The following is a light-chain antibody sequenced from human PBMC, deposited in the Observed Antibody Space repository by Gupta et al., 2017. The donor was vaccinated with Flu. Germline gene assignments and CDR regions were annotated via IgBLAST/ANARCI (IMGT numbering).Light chain of an antibody. V-gene: IGKV3-11*01. CDR1: QSVSSY. CDR2: DAS. Sequence: GNLSLSPGERATLSGRASQSVSSYLAWYQQKPGQAPRLLIYDASNRATGIPARFSGSGSGTDFTLTISSLETEDFAVYYCQQRSNWPAITFGQGTRLEIK. J-gene: IGKJ5*01. CDR3: QQRSNWPAIT.